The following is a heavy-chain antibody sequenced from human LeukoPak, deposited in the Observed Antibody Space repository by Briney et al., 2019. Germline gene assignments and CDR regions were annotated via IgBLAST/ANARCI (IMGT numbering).Heavy chain of an antibody. V-gene: IGHV1-2*02. CDR1: GYTFTGYY. CDR3: ARGGSSSWYRYFQH. J-gene: IGHJ1*01. D-gene: IGHD6-13*01. CDR2: INPNSGGT. Sequence: ASEKVSCKASGYTFTGYYMHWVRQAPGQGLEWMGWINPNSGGTNYAQKLQGRVTMTTDTSTSTAYMELRSLRSDDTAVYYCARGGSSSWYRYFQHWGQGTLVTVSS.